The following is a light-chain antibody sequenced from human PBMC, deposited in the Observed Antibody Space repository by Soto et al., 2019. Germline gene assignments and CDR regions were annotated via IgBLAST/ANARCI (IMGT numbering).Light chain of an antibody. CDR1: QCLVYSDGNTY. J-gene: IGKJ4*01. Sequence: DVVMTQSPLSLPVTLGQPASISCRSSQCLVYSDGNTYLTWFQQRPGQSPRRLIYRLSKGDSGVPDRFRGSGSVADFTLKISNVEAEDVGFYFCMQGTHWPLFGGGTKVEIK. CDR2: RLS. CDR3: MQGTHWPL. V-gene: IGKV2-30*01.